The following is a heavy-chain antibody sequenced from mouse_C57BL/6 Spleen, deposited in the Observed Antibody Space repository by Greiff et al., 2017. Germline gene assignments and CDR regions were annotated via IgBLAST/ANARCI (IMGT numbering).Heavy chain of an antibody. CDR1: GFSFNTYA. V-gene: IGHV10-1*01. Sequence: EVKLVESGGGLVQPKGSLKLSCAASGFSFNTYAMNWVRQAPGKGLEWVARIRSKSNNYATYYADSVKDRFTISRDDSESMLYLQMNNLKTEDTAMYYCVRTGTHYFDDWGQGTTLTVSS. J-gene: IGHJ2*01. CDR2: IRSKSNNYAT. D-gene: IGHD4-1*01. CDR3: VRTGTHYFDD.